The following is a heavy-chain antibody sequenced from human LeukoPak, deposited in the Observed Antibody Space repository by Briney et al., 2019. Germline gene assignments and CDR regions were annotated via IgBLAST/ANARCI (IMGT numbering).Heavy chain of an antibody. D-gene: IGHD2-15*01. CDR1: GFTFSSYA. CDR3: ARAGWVAATATFLGY. J-gene: IGHJ4*02. V-gene: IGHV3-23*01. CDR2: ISGSGGST. Sequence: GGSLRLSCAASGFTFSSYAMSWVRQAPGKGLEWVSAISGSGGSTYYADSVKGRFTISRDNAKNSLYLQMNSLRAEDTAVYYCARAGWVAATATFLGYWGQGTLVTVSS.